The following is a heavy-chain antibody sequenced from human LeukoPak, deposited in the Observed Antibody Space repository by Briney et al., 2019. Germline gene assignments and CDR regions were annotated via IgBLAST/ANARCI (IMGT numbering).Heavy chain of an antibody. Sequence: PSETLSLTCTVSGGSISSYYWSWIRQPPGKGLEWIGYIYYSGSTYYYPSLKSRVTISVDTSKNQFSLKLSSVTAADTAVYYCVRDRGSGWLVEEIDYWGQGTLVTVSS. CDR2: IYYSGST. CDR1: GGSISSYY. D-gene: IGHD6-19*01. V-gene: IGHV4-59*12. J-gene: IGHJ4*02. CDR3: VRDRGSGWLVEEIDY.